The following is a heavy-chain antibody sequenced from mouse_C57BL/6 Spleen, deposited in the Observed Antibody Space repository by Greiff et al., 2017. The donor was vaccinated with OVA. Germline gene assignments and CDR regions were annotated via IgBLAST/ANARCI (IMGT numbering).Heavy chain of an antibody. CDR2: IHPNSGST. J-gene: IGHJ3*01. Sequence: QVQLQQPGAELVKPGASVKLSCKASGYTFTSYWMHWVKQRPGQGLEWIGMIHPNSGSTNYNEKFKSKATLTVDKSSSTAYMQLSSLTSEDSAVYYCARSYDGYYGFAYWGQGTLVTVSA. D-gene: IGHD2-3*01. CDR3: ARSYDGYYGFAY. CDR1: GYTFTSYW. V-gene: IGHV1-64*01.